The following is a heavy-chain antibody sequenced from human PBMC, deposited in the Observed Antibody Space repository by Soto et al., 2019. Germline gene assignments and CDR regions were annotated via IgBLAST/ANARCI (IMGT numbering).Heavy chain of an antibody. Sequence: QVQVVQSGAEVKKPGSSVRVSCKASGGTSTSYVITWMGQAPDQGLEWWGGITPILDTTDYAQKFQGRVTFTADESTSTVYMELSSLTSEDTAVYYCASGGTTVNRRFDFWGQGTLVTVSS. CDR2: ITPILDTT. J-gene: IGHJ4*02. D-gene: IGHD4-4*01. CDR1: GGTSTSYV. CDR3: ASGGTTVNRRFDF. V-gene: IGHV1-69*01.